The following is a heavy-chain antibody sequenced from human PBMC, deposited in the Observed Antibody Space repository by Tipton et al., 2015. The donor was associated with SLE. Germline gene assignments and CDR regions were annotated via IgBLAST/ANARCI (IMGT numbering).Heavy chain of an antibody. CDR2: INHSGST. CDR3: ARDPYGSGSYRY. Sequence: TLSLTCTVSGGSISSSSYYWGWIRQPPGKGLEWIGEINHSGSTNYNPSLKSRVTISVDTSKNQFSLKLSSVTAADTAVYYCARDPYGSGSYRYWGQGTLVTVSS. V-gene: IGHV4-39*07. D-gene: IGHD3-10*01. CDR1: GGSISSSSYY. J-gene: IGHJ4*02.